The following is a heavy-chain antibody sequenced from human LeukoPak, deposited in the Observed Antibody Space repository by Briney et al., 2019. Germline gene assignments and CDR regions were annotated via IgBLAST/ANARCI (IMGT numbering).Heavy chain of an antibody. CDR3: ARLSYDYVWGSYRYTGGFDY. D-gene: IGHD3-16*02. Sequence: SETLSLTCTVSGGSISSYYWSWIRQPAGKGLEWIGRIYTSGSTNYNPSLKSRVTMSVDTSKNQFSLKLSSVTAADTAVYYCARLSYDYVWGSYRYTGGFDYWGQGTLVTVSS. V-gene: IGHV4-4*07. J-gene: IGHJ4*02. CDR2: IYTSGST. CDR1: GGSISSYY.